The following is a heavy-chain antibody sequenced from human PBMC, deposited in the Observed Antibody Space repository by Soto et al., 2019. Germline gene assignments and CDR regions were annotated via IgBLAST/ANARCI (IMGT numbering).Heavy chain of an antibody. CDR3: ARGMGRYFDL. CDR1: GDSIGNFY. Sequence: SETLSLTCTVSGDSIGNFYWSWIRQPAGKGLESIGRLSTSGRTNYSPSLQSRVTMSLDTSKNRFSLRLTSVSAADTAVYFCARGMGRYFDLWGRGTLVSGSS. CDR2: LSTSGRT. J-gene: IGHJ2*01. D-gene: IGHD2-8*01. V-gene: IGHV4-4*07.